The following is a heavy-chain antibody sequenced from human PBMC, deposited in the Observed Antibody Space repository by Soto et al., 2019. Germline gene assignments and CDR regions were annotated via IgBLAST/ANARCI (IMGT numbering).Heavy chain of an antibody. CDR3: AREQMDYVALDV. Sequence: SETLSLTCTVSGGSVSIIGYYWSWIRQRPGKGLEWIGYMYYSGSGYYNPSLKSRLTISVDTSKNQFSLNLSSVTAADTAVYYCAREQMDYVALDVWGQGTTVTVSS. CDR1: GGSVSIIGYY. V-gene: IGHV4-31*03. CDR2: MYYSGSG. D-gene: IGHD4-17*01. J-gene: IGHJ6*02.